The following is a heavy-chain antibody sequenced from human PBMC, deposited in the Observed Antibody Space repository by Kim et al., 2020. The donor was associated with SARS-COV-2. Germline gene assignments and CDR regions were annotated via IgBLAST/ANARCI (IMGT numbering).Heavy chain of an antibody. J-gene: IGHJ4*02. CDR1: GASIGSSY. D-gene: IGHD4-17*01. V-gene: IGHV4-59*13. Sequence: SETLSLTCAVSGASIGSSYWAWIRQSPGEGLEWIGYIFYSGSTNYNASLKSRVTISVDTSRSEFSLKLTSVTPADTAVYYCARVAAVTRLDYWGQGIRVT. CDR2: IFYSGST. CDR3: ARVAAVTRLDY.